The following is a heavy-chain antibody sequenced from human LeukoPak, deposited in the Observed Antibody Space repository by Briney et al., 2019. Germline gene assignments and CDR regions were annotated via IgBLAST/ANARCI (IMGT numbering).Heavy chain of an antibody. Sequence: GESLKISCKGSGYTFTSYWIGWVRQMPGEGLEWMGIIYPGDSDTRYSPSFQGQVTISVDKSISTAYLQWSSLKASDTAMYYCARLHYYGSGSYSGNYFDYWGQGTLVTVSS. V-gene: IGHV5-51*01. CDR2: IYPGDSDT. J-gene: IGHJ4*02. D-gene: IGHD3-10*01. CDR3: ARLHYYGSGSYSGNYFDY. CDR1: GYTFTSYW.